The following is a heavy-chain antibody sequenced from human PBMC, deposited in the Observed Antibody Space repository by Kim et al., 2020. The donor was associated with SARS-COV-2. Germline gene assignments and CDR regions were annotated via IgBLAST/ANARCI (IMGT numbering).Heavy chain of an antibody. CDR2: IYYSGST. CDR1: GGSISSSSYY. Sequence: SETLSLTCTVSGGSISSSSYYWGWIRQPPGKGLEWIGSIYYSGSTYYNPSLKSRVTISVDTSKNQFSLKLSSVTAADTAVYYCARPARLIRATWHYGMDVWGHGTTVTVSS. J-gene: IGHJ6*02. V-gene: IGHV4-39*01. D-gene: IGHD2-15*01. CDR3: ARPARLIRATWHYGMDV.